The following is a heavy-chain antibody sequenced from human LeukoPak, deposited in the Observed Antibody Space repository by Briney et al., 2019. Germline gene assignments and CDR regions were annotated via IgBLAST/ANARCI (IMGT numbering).Heavy chain of an antibody. J-gene: IGHJ4*02. V-gene: IGHV3-21*01. Sequence: PGGSLRLSCAASGFTFSSYSMAWVRQAPGKGLEWVSSISSSSYYMYYADSVKGRFTISRDDAKKSLYLQMNSLRAEDTAVYYCARGATSHFDHWGQGTLVTVSS. CDR3: ARGATSHFDH. CDR2: ISSSSYYM. CDR1: GFTFSSYS. D-gene: IGHD5-24*01.